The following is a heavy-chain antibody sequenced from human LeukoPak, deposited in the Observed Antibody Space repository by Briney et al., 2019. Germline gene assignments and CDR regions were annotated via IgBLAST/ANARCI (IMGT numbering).Heavy chain of an antibody. CDR2: ISSSSSYI. CDR3: ARDKPVYSSSSFDY. Sequence: GGSLRLSCAASGFTFSSYSMNWVRQAPGKGLEWVSSISSSSSYIYYTDSVKGRFTISRDNAKNSLYLQMNSLRAEDTAVYYCARDKPVYSSSSFDYWGQGTLVTVSS. CDR1: GFTFSSYS. D-gene: IGHD6-6*01. V-gene: IGHV3-21*01. J-gene: IGHJ4*02.